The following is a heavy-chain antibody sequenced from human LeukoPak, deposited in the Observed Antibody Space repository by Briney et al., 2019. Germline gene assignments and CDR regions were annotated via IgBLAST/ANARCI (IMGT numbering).Heavy chain of an antibody. V-gene: IGHV3-21*01. CDR3: ARAHSSSWPGWYGP. CDR1: GFLFSNYN. J-gene: IGHJ5*02. Sequence: PGGSLRLSCAASGFLFSNYNMNWVRQAPGKGLEWVSSISSSGSSIYYADSVKGRFTISRDNAKNSLFLEMNSLRGEDTAIYYCARAHSSSWPGWYGPWGQGTLVTVSS. CDR2: ISSSGSSI. D-gene: IGHD6-13*01.